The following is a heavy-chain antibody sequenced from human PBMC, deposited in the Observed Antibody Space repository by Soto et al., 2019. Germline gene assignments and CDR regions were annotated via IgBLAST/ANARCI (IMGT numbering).Heavy chain of an antibody. CDR2: IYWNDDK. CDR1: GFSLSTSGVG. V-gene: IGHV2-5*01. D-gene: IGHD3-10*02. J-gene: IGHJ6*02. CDR3: TRNNVRDYYYGLDV. Sequence: GSGPTLVNPIQTLTLTCTFSGFSLSTSGVGVGWIRQPPGKALEWLALIYWNDDKRYSPSLKSRLTITKDTSKNQVVLTMTNMDPVDTATYYCTRNNVRDYYYGLDVWGQGTTVTVS.